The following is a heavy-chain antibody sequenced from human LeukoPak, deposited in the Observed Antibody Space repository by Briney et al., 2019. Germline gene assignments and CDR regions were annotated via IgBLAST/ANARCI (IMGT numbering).Heavy chain of an antibody. V-gene: IGHV1-2*02. CDR3: ARGRRYYDILTGYQKVYYFDY. CDR1: GYTFTNYY. D-gene: IGHD3-9*01. CDR2: INPNSGGT. Sequence: ASVKVSCKASGYTFTNYYMHWVRQAPGQGLEWMGWINPNSGGTNYAQKFQGRVTMTRDTSISTACMELSRLRSEDTAVYYCARGRRYYDILTGYQKVYYFDYWGQGTLVTVSS. J-gene: IGHJ4*02.